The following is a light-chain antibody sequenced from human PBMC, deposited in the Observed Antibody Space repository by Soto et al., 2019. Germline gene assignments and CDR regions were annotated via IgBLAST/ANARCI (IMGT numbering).Light chain of an antibody. Sequence: EKVMTQSPATLSVSPGERATLSCRASQNVNTRLAWYQQKPGQAPRLLIFDAFTRATGIPARFSGSASGTDFTLTISSLQSEDSAVYYCQQYDEGPLTFGGGTKVEIK. CDR1: QNVNTR. CDR2: DAF. V-gene: IGKV3-15*01. CDR3: QQYDEGPLT. J-gene: IGKJ4*01.